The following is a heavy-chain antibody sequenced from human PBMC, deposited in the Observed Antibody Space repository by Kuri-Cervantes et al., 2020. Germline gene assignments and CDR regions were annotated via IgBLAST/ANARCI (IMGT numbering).Heavy chain of an antibody. Sequence: GGSLRLSCAASGFTFSSYDMHWVRQATGKGLEWVSAIGTAGDTYYPDSVKGRFTISRDNSKNTLYLQMNSLRAEDTAVYYCAKELRYSSSSYFDYWGQGTLVTVSS. V-gene: IGHV3-13*01. CDR3: AKELRYSSSSYFDY. J-gene: IGHJ4*02. CDR1: GFTFSSYD. CDR2: IGTAGDT. D-gene: IGHD6-6*01.